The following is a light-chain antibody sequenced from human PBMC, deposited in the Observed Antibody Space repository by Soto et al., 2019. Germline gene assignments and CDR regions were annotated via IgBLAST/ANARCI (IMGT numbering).Light chain of an antibody. J-gene: IGLJ3*02. CDR2: DND. Sequence: QSVLTQPPSVSAAPGQTVTISCSGSSSNIGNNYVSWYQHLPGTAPKLLIYDNDNRPSGIPDRFSGSKSGTSAALGITGLQTGDEAYYYCGTWDSSLSAVVFGGGTKVTVL. CDR3: GTWDSSLSAVV. CDR1: SSNIGNNY. V-gene: IGLV1-51*01.